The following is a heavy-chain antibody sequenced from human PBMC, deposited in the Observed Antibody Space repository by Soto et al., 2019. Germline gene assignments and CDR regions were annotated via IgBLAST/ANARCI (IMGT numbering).Heavy chain of an antibody. Sequence: QVQLVQSGAEVKKPGASVKVSCKASGYTFTSYGISWVRQAPGQGLEWMGWISAYNGNTNYAQKLQGRVTMTTDTSTSTAELELRSLGSDDAAVYSCARARNVLLWFGESGAFDYWGQGTLVTVSS. CDR2: ISAYNGNT. CDR3: ARARNVLLWFGESGAFDY. J-gene: IGHJ4*02. D-gene: IGHD3-10*01. CDR1: GYTFTSYG. V-gene: IGHV1-18*04.